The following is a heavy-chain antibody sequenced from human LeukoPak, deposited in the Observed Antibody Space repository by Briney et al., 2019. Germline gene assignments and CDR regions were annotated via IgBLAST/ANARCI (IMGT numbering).Heavy chain of an antibody. CDR1: GGTFSSYA. CDR2: IIPIFGIA. J-gene: IGHJ4*02. V-gene: IGHV1-69*04. Sequence: SVKVSCKASGGTFSSYAISWVRQAPGQGLEWMGRIIPIFGIANYAQKFQGRVTFTADKSTSTAYMELSSLRSEDTAVYYCARSGWECSGGSCYLDYWGQGTLVTVSS. D-gene: IGHD2-15*01. CDR3: ARSGWECSGGSCYLDY.